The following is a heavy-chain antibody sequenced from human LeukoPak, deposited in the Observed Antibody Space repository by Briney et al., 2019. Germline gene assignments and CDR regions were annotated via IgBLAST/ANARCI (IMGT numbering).Heavy chain of an antibody. CDR2: IYYSGST. D-gene: IGHD4-11*01. J-gene: IGHJ5*02. Sequence: PSETLSLTCTVSGGSISSYYWSWIRQPPGKGLEWIGYIYYSGSTNYNPSLKSRVTISVDTSKNQFSLKLSSVTAAGTAVYYCARAKGLPTYNWFDPWGQGTLVTVSS. V-gene: IGHV4-59*01. CDR1: GGSISSYY. CDR3: ARAKGLPTYNWFDP.